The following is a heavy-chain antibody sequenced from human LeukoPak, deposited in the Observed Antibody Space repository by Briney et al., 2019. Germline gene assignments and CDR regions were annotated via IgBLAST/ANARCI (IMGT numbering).Heavy chain of an antibody. D-gene: IGHD3-10*01. CDR1: GYTFTSYG. CDR2: ISAYNGNT. J-gene: IGHJ4*02. V-gene: IGHV1-18*01. CDR3: AREELGRSSRLSPIDY. Sequence: ASVKVSCEASGYTFTSYGISWVRQAPGQGLEWMGWISAYNGNTNYAQKLQGRVTMTTDTSTSTAYMELRSLRSDDTAVYYCAREELGRSSRLSPIDYWGQGTLVTVSS.